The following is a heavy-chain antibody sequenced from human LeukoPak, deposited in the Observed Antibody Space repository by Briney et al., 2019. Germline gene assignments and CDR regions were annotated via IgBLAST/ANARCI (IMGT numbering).Heavy chain of an antibody. CDR2: IYASGST. D-gene: IGHD3-10*01. J-gene: IGHJ4*02. CDR1: RGSISSYY. V-gene: IGHV4-4*07. CDR3: VIMAGY. Sequence: PSETLSLTCSVSRGSISSYYWSWIRQPAGKGLEWIGRIYASGSTDSNPSLKSRVTISVDTSKNQFSLKLTSVTAADTAVYYCVIMAGYWGQGTLVTVSS.